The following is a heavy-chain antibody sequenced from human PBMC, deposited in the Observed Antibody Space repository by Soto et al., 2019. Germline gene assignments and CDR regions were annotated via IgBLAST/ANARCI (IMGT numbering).Heavy chain of an antibody. Sequence: GASVKVSCKASGYTFTSYGITWVRQAPGQGLEWMGRIIPILGIANYAQKFQGRVTITADKSTSTAYMELSSLRSEDTAVYYCARDAVGARYYYYYGMDVWGQGTTVTVSS. CDR1: GYTFTSYG. V-gene: IGHV1-69*04. CDR2: IIPILGIA. J-gene: IGHJ6*02. CDR3: ARDAVGARYYYYYGMDV. D-gene: IGHD1-26*01.